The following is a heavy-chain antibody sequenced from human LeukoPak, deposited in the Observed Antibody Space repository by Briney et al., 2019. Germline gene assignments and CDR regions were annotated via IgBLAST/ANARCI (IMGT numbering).Heavy chain of an antibody. V-gene: IGHV4-59*01. D-gene: IGHD1-26*01. J-gene: IGHJ4*02. CDR2: IYYSGST. Sequence: SETLSLTCTVSGGSISSYYWSWIRQPPGKGLEWIGYIYYSGSTNYNPSLKSRVTISVDTSKNQFSLKLSSVTAADTAVYYCARAGWELLIDYWGQGTLVTVSS. CDR1: GGSISSYY. CDR3: ARAGWELLIDY.